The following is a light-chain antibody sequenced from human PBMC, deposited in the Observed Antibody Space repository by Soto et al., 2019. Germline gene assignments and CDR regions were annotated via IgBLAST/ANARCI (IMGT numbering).Light chain of an antibody. V-gene: IGKV3-20*01. CDR3: QQYGSSPLT. J-gene: IGKJ4*01. Sequence: EIVLTQSPGTLSLSPGERATLSCRASQSVSSSYLAWYQQKPGQAPRLLIYGASSRATGIPDRFSGSVSGTDFTLTISRLEPEDVAVYYCQQYGSSPLTFGGGTKVDI. CDR2: GAS. CDR1: QSVSSSY.